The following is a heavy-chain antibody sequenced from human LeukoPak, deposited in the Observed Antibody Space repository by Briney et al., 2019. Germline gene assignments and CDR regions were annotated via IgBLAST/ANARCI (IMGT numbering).Heavy chain of an antibody. CDR2: TIPIFGTA. CDR1: GGTFSSYA. CDR3: ATCYGGRNNPLYYYYYMDV. Sequence: SVKVSCKASGGTFSSYAISWVRQAPGQGLEWMGRTIPIFGTANYAQKFQGRVTITTDESTSTAYMELSSLRSEDTAVYYCATCYGGRNNPLYYYYYMDVWGKGTTVTVSS. J-gene: IGHJ6*03. D-gene: IGHD4/OR15-4a*01. V-gene: IGHV1-69*05.